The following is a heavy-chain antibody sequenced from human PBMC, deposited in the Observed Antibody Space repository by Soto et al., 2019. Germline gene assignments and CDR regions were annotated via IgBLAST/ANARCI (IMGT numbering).Heavy chain of an antibody. CDR1: GFTFSSYG. CDR3: AKESEVARPYSSGVDY. CDR2: ISYDGSNK. V-gene: IGHV3-30*18. J-gene: IGHJ4*02. D-gene: IGHD6-19*01. Sequence: PGGSLRLSCAASGFTFSSYGMHWVRQAPGKGLEWVAVISYDGSNKYYADSVKGRFTISRDNSKNTLYLQMNSLRAEDTAVYYCAKESEVARPYSSGVDYWGQGTLVTVSS.